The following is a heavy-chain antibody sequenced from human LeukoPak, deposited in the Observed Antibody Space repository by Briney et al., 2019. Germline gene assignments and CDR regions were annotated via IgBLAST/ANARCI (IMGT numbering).Heavy chain of an antibody. CDR2: INPKSGGT. J-gene: IGHJ4*02. CDR3: ASLNLPDSSGYYDD. V-gene: IGHV1-2*02. CDR1: GYTFTGHY. D-gene: IGHD3-22*01. Sequence: ASVKVSCKASGYTFTGHYMHWVRQAPGQGLEWMGWINPKSGGTSYAQKFQGRVTITKDTSITTAYMELSRLRSDDTAVYYCASLNLPDSSGYYDDWGQGTLVTVSS.